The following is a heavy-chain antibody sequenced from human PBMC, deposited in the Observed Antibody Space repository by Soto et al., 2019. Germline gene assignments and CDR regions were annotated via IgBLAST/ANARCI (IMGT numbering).Heavy chain of an antibody. CDR2: ISGDSRYT. V-gene: IGHV3-11*03. CDR1: EFTVSAYY. J-gene: IGHJ3*02. CDR3: ATGQQVRMADI. Sequence: GGSLRLSCAASEFTVSAYYMAWIRQAPGKGLDWISYISGDSRYTNYADSVKGRFTISRDNAKNSLYLQMNSLTVEDTAVYFCATGQQVRMADIWGQGTMVTVSS. D-gene: IGHD6-13*01.